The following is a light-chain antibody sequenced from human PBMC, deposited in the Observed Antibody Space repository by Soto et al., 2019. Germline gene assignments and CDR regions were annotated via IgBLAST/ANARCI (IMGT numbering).Light chain of an antibody. V-gene: IGKV1-5*03. CDR1: QSVSSW. CDR2: RTS. Sequence: DIQMIQSPSTLSASVGDRVTITCRASQSVSSWLAWYQQTPGKAPKLLIYRTSNLDTGVPSRFGGSGSGTEFTLTISSLQPDDFGTYYCQQYKSYPLTFGGGTKVDIK. CDR3: QQYKSYPLT. J-gene: IGKJ4*01.